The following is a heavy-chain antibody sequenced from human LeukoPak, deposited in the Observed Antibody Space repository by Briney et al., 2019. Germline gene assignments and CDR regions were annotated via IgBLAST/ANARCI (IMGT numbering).Heavy chain of an antibody. CDR1: GGSISSYY. CDR3: ARYYYDSSGRHVGFDY. V-gene: IGHV4-59*01. J-gene: IGHJ4*02. D-gene: IGHD3-22*01. Sequence: SETLSLTCTVSGGSISSYYWSWIRQPPGKGLEWIGYIYYSGSTNYNPSLKSRVTISVDTSKNQFSLKLSSVTAADTAVYYCARYYYDSSGRHVGFDYWGQGTLVTVPS. CDR2: IYYSGST.